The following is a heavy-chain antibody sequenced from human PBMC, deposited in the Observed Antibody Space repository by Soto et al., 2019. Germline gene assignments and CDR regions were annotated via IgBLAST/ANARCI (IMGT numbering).Heavy chain of an antibody. Sequence: SETLSLTCTVSGGSISSGGYYWSWIRQHPGKGLEWIGYIYYSGSTYYNPSLKSRVTISVDTSKNQFSLKLSSVTAADAAVYYCARDFLDTAMVTYYGMDVWGQGTTVTAP. CDR1: GGSISSGGYY. CDR3: ARDFLDTAMVTYYGMDV. J-gene: IGHJ6*02. CDR2: IYYSGST. V-gene: IGHV4-31*03. D-gene: IGHD5-18*01.